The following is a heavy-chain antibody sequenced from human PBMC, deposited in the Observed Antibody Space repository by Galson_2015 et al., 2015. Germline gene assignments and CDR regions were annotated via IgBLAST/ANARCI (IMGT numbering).Heavy chain of an antibody. CDR1: GFTFGSYA. Sequence: PRLSCAPSGFTFGSYAMNWVRQAPGKGLEWASAISGTGGSTYYADSVKGRFTISRDNSKNTLYLQMNSLRAEDTAVYYCAKGTYYYGSGSYYSYWGQGTLVTVSS. CDR3: AKGTYYYGSGSYYSY. J-gene: IGHJ4*02. V-gene: IGHV3-23*01. D-gene: IGHD3-10*01. CDR2: ISGTGGST.